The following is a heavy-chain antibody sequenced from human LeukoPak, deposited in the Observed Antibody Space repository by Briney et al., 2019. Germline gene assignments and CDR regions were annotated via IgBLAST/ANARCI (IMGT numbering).Heavy chain of an antibody. CDR3: ARELTVGATQNYYYYGMDV. D-gene: IGHD1-26*01. Sequence: ALVKVSCKASGYTFTSYYMHWVRQAPGQGLEWMGIINPSGGSTSYAQKFQGRVTMTRDTSTSTVYMELSSLRSEDTAVYYCARELTVGATQNYYYYGMDVWGQGTTVTVSS. CDR2: INPSGGST. CDR1: GYTFTSYY. J-gene: IGHJ6*02. V-gene: IGHV1-46*01.